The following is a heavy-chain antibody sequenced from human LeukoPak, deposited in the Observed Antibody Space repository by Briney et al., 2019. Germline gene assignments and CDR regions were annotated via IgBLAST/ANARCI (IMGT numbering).Heavy chain of an antibody. J-gene: IGHJ4*02. D-gene: IGHD5-18*01. CDR3: ARYRGYSYGVDY. V-gene: IGHV4-59*01. Sequence: SETLSLTYTVSGGSISSYYWSWIRQPPGKGLEWIGYIYYSGSTNYNPSLKSRVTISVDTSKNQFSLKLSSVTAADTAVYYCARYRGYSYGVDYWGQGTLVTVSS. CDR2: IYYSGST. CDR1: GGSISSYY.